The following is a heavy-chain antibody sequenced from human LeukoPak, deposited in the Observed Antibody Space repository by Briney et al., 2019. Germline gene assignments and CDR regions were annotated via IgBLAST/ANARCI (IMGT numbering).Heavy chain of an antibody. V-gene: IGHV3-73*01. D-gene: IGHD3-22*01. Sequence: GGSLKLSCAASGFTFSGSAMHWVRQASGKGLEWVGRIRSKANSYATAYAASVKGRFTISRDDSKNTAYLQMNSLKTEDTAVYYCTRHTYPYDSSDLYALDIWGQGTMVTVSS. CDR3: TRHTYPYDSSDLYALDI. CDR2: IRSKANSYAT. J-gene: IGHJ3*02. CDR1: GFTFSGSA.